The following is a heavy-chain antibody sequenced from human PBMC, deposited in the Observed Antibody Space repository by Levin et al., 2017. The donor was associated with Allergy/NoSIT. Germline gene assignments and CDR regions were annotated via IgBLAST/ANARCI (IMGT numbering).Heavy chain of an antibody. CDR1: GYSFTNYW. D-gene: IGHD1-1*01. Sequence: GGSLRLSCKGSGYSFTNYWISWVRQMPGKGLEWMGRIDPSDSYTNYSPSFQGHVTISADKSISTAYLQGSRLNAADTDMYYCARTTELDYWGQGTLVTVSS. CDR3: ARTTELDY. CDR2: IDPSDSYT. J-gene: IGHJ4*02. V-gene: IGHV5-10-1*01.